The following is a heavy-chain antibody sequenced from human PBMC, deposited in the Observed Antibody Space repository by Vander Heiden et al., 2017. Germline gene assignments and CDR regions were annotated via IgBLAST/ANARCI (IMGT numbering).Heavy chain of an antibody. CDR1: GGSISSSSSY. CDR3: ASSTVTTFLFDY. CDR2: IYYSGST. J-gene: IGHJ4*02. D-gene: IGHD4-17*01. V-gene: IGHV4-39*01. Sequence: QLQLQESGPGLVKPSETLSITCTVSGGSISSSSSYWGWIRQPAGKWLEWIRSIYYSGSTYYNPSLKSRVTISVDTSKNQFSLKLSSVTAADTAVYYCASSTVTTFLFDYWCEGPLV.